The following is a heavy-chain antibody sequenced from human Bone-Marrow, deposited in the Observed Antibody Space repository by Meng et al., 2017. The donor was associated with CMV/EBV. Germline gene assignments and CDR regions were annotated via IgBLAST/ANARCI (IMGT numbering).Heavy chain of an antibody. CDR2: IRSEAYGGTA. Sequence: GESLKISCAASGFTFSSYAMSWVRQAPGKGLEWVGFIRSEAYGGTANYAASVKDRFSISRDDSKSLAYLQMNSLKIDDTAMYFCVRSTRGSTGWFDSCGQGTLVTASS. CDR3: VRSTRGSTGWFDS. J-gene: IGHJ5*01. D-gene: IGHD3-10*01. CDR1: GFTFSSYA. V-gene: IGHV3-49*04.